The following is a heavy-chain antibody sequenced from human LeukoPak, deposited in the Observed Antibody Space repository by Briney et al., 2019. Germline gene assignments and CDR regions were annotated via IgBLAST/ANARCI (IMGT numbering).Heavy chain of an antibody. D-gene: IGHD3-10*01. V-gene: IGHV3-23*01. CDR3: AKFPHGWSYYFDY. CDR1: GFTFSSYA. J-gene: IGHJ4*02. CDR2: ISGSGGST. Sequence: TGGSLRLSCAASGFTFSSYAMSWVRQAPGKGLEWVSAISGSGGSTYYADSVKGRFIISRDNSKNPLYLQMNSLRAEDTAVYYCAKFPHGWSYYFDYWGQGTLVTVSS.